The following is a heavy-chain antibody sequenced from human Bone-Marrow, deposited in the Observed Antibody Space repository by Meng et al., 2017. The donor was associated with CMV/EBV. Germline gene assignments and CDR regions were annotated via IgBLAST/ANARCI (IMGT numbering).Heavy chain of an antibody. CDR3: ARDGVATYGMDV. Sequence: GESLKISCAASGFTVSSNYMSWVRQAPGKGLEWVSVIYSGGSTYYADSVKGRFTISRDNSKNTLYLQMNSLRAEDKAVYDCARDGVATYGMDVWGQGTTVTVSS. V-gene: IGHV3-66*02. D-gene: IGHD2-15*01. J-gene: IGHJ6*02. CDR2: IYSGGST. CDR1: GFTVSSNY.